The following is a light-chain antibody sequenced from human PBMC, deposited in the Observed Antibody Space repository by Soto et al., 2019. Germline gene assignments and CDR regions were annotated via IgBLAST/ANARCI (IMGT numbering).Light chain of an antibody. CDR3: LQHNSYPFT. CDR2: AAS. CDR1: QDIRRD. V-gene: IGKV1-17*01. J-gene: IGKJ3*01. Sequence: DIQMTQSPSSLSASVGDRVTITCRASQDIRRDLGWFQQKPGKAPKRLMYAASTLESGVPSRFSGSRSGTEFTLTISSLQPEDFATYYCLQHNSYPFTFGPGTKVDIK.